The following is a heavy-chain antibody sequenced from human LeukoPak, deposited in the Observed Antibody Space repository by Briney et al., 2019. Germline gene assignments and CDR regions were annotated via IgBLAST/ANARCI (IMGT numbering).Heavy chain of an antibody. Sequence: SETLPLTCTVSGGSISSSSSYWAWIRQPPGKGLEWIATIYYNGNTYYNSSLKTRVTISVDTSKNQFSLMLTSVTAADTAVYYCARLESPGWFDPWGQGTLVTASS. CDR1: GGSISSSSSY. J-gene: IGHJ5*02. D-gene: IGHD3-3*01. V-gene: IGHV4-39*01. CDR3: ARLESPGWFDP. CDR2: IYYNGNT.